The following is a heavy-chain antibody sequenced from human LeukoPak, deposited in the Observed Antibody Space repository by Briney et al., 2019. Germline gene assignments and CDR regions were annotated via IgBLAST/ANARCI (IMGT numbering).Heavy chain of an antibody. V-gene: IGHV3-23*01. J-gene: IGHJ4*02. Sequence: GGSLRLSCAASGFTFSSYAMHWVRQAPGKGLEYVSAISGSGGSTYYADSVKGRFTISRDNSKNTLYLQMNSLRAEDTAVYYCAKDGDSSGWGYYFDYWGQGTLVTVSS. D-gene: IGHD6-19*01. CDR3: AKDGDSSGWGYYFDY. CDR2: ISGSGGST. CDR1: GFTFSSYA.